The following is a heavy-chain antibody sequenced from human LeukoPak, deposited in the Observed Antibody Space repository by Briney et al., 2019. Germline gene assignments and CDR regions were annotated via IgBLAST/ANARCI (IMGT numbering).Heavy chain of an antibody. Sequence: PGGSLRLSCTASGFTFNGYSMNWVRQAPGKGLEWVSSISTSSSYIYYADSVKGRFTISRNNPKNSLYLQMDSLRAEDTAVYYCARNRGDPSYSDYWGQGTLVTVSP. CDR3: ARNRGDPSYSDY. V-gene: IGHV3-21*01. CDR2: ISTSSSYI. D-gene: IGHD4-17*01. J-gene: IGHJ4*02. CDR1: GFTFNGYS.